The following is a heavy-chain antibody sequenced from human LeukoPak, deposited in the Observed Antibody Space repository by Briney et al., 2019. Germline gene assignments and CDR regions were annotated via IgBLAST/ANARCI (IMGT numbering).Heavy chain of an antibody. CDR2: INHSGST. D-gene: IGHD6-13*01. Sequence: PSETLSLTCAVYGGSFSGYFWSWVRQSPGKGLEWIGEINHSGSTNYNPSLKSRVTISVDTSKNQFSLKLNSVTAADTALYYCARDRQQLVRGDYFDYWGQGTLVTVSS. V-gene: IGHV4-34*01. CDR3: ARDRQQLVRGDYFDY. CDR1: GGSFSGYF. J-gene: IGHJ4*02.